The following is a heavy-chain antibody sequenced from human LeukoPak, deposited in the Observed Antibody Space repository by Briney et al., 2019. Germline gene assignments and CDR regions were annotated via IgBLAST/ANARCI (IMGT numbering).Heavy chain of an antibody. CDR1: GYTLTELS. J-gene: IGHJ4*02. D-gene: IGHD4-17*01. CDR2: IIPIFGTA. Sequence: SVKVSCKVSGYTLTELSMHWVRQAPGQGLEWMGGIIPIFGTANYAQKFQGRVTITADESTSTAYMELSSLRSEDTAVYYCARAIYYGDYSPNDYWGQGTLVTVSS. V-gene: IGHV1-69*13. CDR3: ARAIYYGDYSPNDY.